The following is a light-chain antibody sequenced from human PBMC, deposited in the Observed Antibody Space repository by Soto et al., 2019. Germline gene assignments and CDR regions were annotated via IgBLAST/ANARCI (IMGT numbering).Light chain of an antibody. CDR1: GNDVGGYKY. CDR2: EVS. J-gene: IGLJ2*01. Sequence: QSALTQPASVSGSPGQSITISCTGTGNDVGGYKYVSWYQQHPGKVPKLVIFEVSNRPSGVSKRFSGSKSANTASLTISGLQGDDEADYYCSSYTSSMSVVFGGGTQLTVL. CDR3: SSYTSSMSVV. V-gene: IGLV2-14*01.